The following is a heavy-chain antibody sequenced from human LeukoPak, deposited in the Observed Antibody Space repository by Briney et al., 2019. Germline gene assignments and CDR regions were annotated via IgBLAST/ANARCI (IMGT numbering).Heavy chain of an antibody. V-gene: IGHV3-23*01. D-gene: IGHD6-13*01. CDR2: ISGNGVNT. CDR3: AKEQRLYSSSPFDY. Sequence: GGSLRLSCAASGFTFSSYSMNWVRQAPGKGLEWVSAISGNGVNTYYADSVKGRFTISRDNSKNTLYVQMNSLRAEDTAVYYCAKEQRLYSSSPFDYWGQGTLVTVSS. J-gene: IGHJ4*02. CDR1: GFTFSSYS.